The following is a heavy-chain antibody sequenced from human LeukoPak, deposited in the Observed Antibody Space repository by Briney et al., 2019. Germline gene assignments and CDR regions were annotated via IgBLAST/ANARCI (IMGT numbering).Heavy chain of an antibody. Sequence: GGSLRLSCAASGFTFSSYAMSWVRQAPGKGLEWVSAISNSGDSTLYADSVKGRFTISRDNSQNTLYVQMYSLRAEDTAVYYCAKDQGYSSAWYSRDGFDMWGQGTMVTVSS. CDR3: AKDQGYSSAWYSRDGFDM. V-gene: IGHV3-23*01. J-gene: IGHJ3*02. CDR1: GFTFSSYA. D-gene: IGHD6-19*01. CDR2: ISNSGDST.